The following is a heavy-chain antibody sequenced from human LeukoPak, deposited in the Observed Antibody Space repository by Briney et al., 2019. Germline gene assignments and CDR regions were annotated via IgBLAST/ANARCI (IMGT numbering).Heavy chain of an antibody. CDR1: GGSISSGSYY. V-gene: IGHV4-61*02. Sequence: SETLSLTCTVSGGSISSGSYYWSWIRQPAGKGLEWIGRIYTSGSTNYNPSLKSRVTISVDTSKNQFSLKLSSVTAADTAVYYCARVSPFGVVINWGLGTLVTVSS. D-gene: IGHD3-3*01. J-gene: IGHJ4*02. CDR2: IYTSGST. CDR3: ARVSPFGVVIN.